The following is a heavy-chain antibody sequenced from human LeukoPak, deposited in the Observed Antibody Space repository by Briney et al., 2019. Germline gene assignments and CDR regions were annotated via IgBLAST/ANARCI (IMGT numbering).Heavy chain of an antibody. V-gene: IGHV3-7*01. D-gene: IGHD6-13*01. CDR1: GFTFTDYW. CDR2: IRQDGGEK. Sequence: GGSLRLSCAVSGFTFTDYWMNWVRQAPGKGLEWVASIRQDGGEKSHVDSVKGRFTISRDNTESSLYLQINSLRAEDTAVYYCARDGTAAGLYFDLWGQGTLVTVSS. J-gene: IGHJ4*01. CDR3: ARDGTAAGLYFDL.